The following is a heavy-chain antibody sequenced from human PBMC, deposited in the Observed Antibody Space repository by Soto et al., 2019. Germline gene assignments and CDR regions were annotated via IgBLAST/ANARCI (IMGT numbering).Heavy chain of an antibody. J-gene: IGHJ6*02. CDR1: GSTFAIYW. V-gene: IGHV3-7*03. Sequence: EVQLVESGGGLVPPGGSLRLSCAASGSTFAIYWMGWARQTPGKGLEGVANLKYDGSETYYLDSEKGRFTISRDNGRNSLYLQLNSLRAEDTAGYYCVRYGHAYAMHVWGQGTTVTVSS. CDR2: LKYDGSET. D-gene: IGHD3-10*01. CDR3: VRYGHAYAMHV.